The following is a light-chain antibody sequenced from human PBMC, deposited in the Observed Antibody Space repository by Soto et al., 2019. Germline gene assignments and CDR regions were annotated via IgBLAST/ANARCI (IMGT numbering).Light chain of an antibody. CDR1: QTISSW. CDR3: QQSYSSPPT. Sequence: DIQMTQSPSTLSGSVGDRVTITCRASQTISSWLAWYQQKPGKAPKLLIYDVSSLESGVPSRFSGSRSGPDFTLTISSLQPEDFATYYCQQSYSSPPTFGQGTKVDIK. J-gene: IGKJ1*01. V-gene: IGKV1-5*01. CDR2: DVS.